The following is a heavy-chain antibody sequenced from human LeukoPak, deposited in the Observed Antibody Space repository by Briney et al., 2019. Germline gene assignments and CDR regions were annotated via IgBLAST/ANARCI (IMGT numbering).Heavy chain of an antibody. D-gene: IGHD7-27*01. CDR1: GFPFNSFF. CDR2: ISQDGSET. CDR3: VRDLGHSRHYFEY. J-gene: IGHJ4*02. V-gene: IGHV3-7*01. Sequence: PGGSLRLSCAASGFPFNSFFLNWARLTPGREMEWVACISQDGSETFYMDSVRGRFIISRDNTKNPLYLQMDSLRAADTAVYFCVRDLGHSRHYFEYWAQGALVTVSS.